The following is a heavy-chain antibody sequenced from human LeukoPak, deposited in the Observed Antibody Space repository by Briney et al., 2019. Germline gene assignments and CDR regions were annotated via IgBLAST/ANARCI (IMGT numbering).Heavy chain of an antibody. CDR3: AKVPSGSYLNWFDP. CDR1: GFTFRNAC. Sequence: PGGSLRLSCAASGFTFRNACVSLVRQAPGKGLEWVSTISGSGGSTYYADSVKGRFTISRDHSKNTLYLRMDSLRAEDTAVYYCAKVPSGSYLNWFDPWGQGTLVTVSS. V-gene: IGHV3-23*01. CDR2: ISGSGGST. D-gene: IGHD1-26*01. J-gene: IGHJ5*02.